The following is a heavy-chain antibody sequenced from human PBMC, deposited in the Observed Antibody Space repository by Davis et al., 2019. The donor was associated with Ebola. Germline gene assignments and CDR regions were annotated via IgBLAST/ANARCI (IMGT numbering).Heavy chain of an antibody. J-gene: IGHJ4*02. CDR1: GGSFSSYY. D-gene: IGHD3-3*01. V-gene: IGHV4-39*01. Sequence: MPSETLSLTCAVYGGSFSSYYWGWIRQPPGKGLEWIGSIYYSGSTYYNPSLKSRVTISVDTSKNQFSLKLSSVTAADTAVYYCARSPSVLRFLEWFIDYWGQGTLVTVSS. CDR3: ARSPSVLRFLEWFIDY. CDR2: IYYSGST.